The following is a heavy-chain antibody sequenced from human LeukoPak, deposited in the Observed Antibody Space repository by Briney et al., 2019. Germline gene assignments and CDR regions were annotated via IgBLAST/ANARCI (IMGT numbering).Heavy chain of an antibody. V-gene: IGHV3-13*01. CDR2: IGTAGDT. J-gene: IGHJ4*02. CDR3: ARGSGDLWSGYYSFDY. Sequence: GGSLRLSCAASGFTFSSYDMHWVRQAAGKGLEWVSAIGTAGDTYYPGSVKGRFTISRENAKNSLYLQMNSLRAGDTAVYYCARGSGDLWSGYYSFDYWGQGTLVTVSS. CDR1: GFTFSSYD. D-gene: IGHD3-3*01.